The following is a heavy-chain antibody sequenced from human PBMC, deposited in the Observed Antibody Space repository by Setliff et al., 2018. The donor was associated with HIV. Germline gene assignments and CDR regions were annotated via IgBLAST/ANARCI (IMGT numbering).Heavy chain of an antibody. D-gene: IGHD2-21*01. CDR1: GGSIRSSSSY. CDR3: AKGFYDDTGDGRVRAFDI. V-gene: IGHV4-39*07. Sequence: PSETLSLTCTVSGGSIRSSSSYWGWIRQPPGKGLEWFGIIYYSGSTYYKPSLKTRVTISGDTSKNQFSLKLSAVTAADTAVYFCAKGFYDDTGDGRVRAFDIWGQGTMVTVSS. J-gene: IGHJ3*02. CDR2: IYYSGST.